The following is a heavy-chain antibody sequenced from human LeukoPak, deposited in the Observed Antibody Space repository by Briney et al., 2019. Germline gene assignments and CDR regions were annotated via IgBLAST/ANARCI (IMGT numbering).Heavy chain of an antibody. CDR2: IESNGGDK. CDR3: ASAVRGSSVDY. J-gene: IGHJ4*02. V-gene: IGHV3-7*01. CDR1: GFSFSIYW. Sequence: TWGSLSLSCAASGFSFSIYWMSWIRQTPGKGLEYVANIESNGGDKYYVDSVKGRFTISRDNAKNSLYLQMNSLRAEDTAVYYCASAVRGSSVDYWGQGTLVTLSS.